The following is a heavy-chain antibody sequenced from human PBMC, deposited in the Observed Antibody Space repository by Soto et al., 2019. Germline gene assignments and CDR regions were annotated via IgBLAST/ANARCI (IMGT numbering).Heavy chain of an antibody. D-gene: IGHD3-10*01. V-gene: IGHV3-73*01. CDR2: IRSKANSYAT. J-gene: IGHJ6*02. CDR3: TSDKRGIADFSRRGYYYCYGMDV. Sequence: PGGSLRLSCAASGFTFSGSAMHWVRQASGKGLEWVGRIRSKANSYATAYAASVKGRFTISRDDSKNTAYLQMNSLKTEDTAVYYCTSDKRGIADFSRRGYYYCYGMDVWGQGTTVTVSS. CDR1: GFTFSGSA.